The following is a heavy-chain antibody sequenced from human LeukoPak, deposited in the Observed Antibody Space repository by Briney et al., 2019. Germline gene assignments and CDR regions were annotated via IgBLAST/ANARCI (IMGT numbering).Heavy chain of an antibody. CDR2: ISSSSSTI. V-gene: IGHV3-48*01. CDR1: GFTFSSYS. CDR3: ARLGAVVVVPAAIHPYFDY. J-gene: IGHJ4*02. D-gene: IGHD2-2*02. Sequence: GGPLRLSCAASGFTFSSYSMNWVRQAPGKGLEWVSYISSSSSTIYYADSVKGRFTISRDNAKNSLYLQMNSLRAEDTAVYYCARLGAVVVVPAAIHPYFDYWGQGTLVTVSS.